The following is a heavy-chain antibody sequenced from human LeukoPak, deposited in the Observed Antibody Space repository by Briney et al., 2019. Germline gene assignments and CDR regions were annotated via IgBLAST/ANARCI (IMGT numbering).Heavy chain of an antibody. J-gene: IGHJ6*03. CDR2: INHSGKT. CDR1: GGSFSDYY. CDR3: ARRLKSASRYMDV. Sequence: PSETLSLTCAVYGGSFSDYYWSWIRQPPGKGLEWVGEINHSGKTNYNPSLKSRVSISVDTSKNQFSLKLSSVTAADTAIYYCARRLKSASRYMDVWGKGTTVTISS. V-gene: IGHV4-34*01.